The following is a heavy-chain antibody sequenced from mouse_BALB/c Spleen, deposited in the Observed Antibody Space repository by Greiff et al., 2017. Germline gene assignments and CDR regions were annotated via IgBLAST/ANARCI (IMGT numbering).Heavy chain of an antibody. CDR1: GYTFTSYV. J-gene: IGHJ4*01. CDR2: INPYNDGT. D-gene: IGHD2-3*01. V-gene: IGHV1-14*01. CDR3: ARDGYYYAMDY. Sequence: EVQLHQSGPELVKPGASVKMSCKASGYTFTSYVMHWVKQKPGQGLEWIGYINPYNDGTKYNEKFKGKATLTSDKSSSTAYMELSSLTSEDSAVYYCARDGYYYAMDYWGQGTSVTVSS.